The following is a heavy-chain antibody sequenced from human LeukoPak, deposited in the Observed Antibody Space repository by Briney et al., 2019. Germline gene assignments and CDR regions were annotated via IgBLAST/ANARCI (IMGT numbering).Heavy chain of an antibody. CDR1: GFTFSTYA. Sequence: GGSLRLSCAASGFTFSTYAMSWVRQAPGKGLEWVSCISASYGSTYCADSVKGRFTISRDNSKNTLYLQMNSLRAGDTAVYYCAKDYYYDPVDAFDVWGQGTMVSVSS. J-gene: IGHJ3*01. V-gene: IGHV3-23*01. D-gene: IGHD3-22*01. CDR2: ISASYGST. CDR3: AKDYYYDPVDAFDV.